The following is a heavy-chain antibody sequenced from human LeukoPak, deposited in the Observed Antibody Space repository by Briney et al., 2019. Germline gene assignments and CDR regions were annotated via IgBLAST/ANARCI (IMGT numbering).Heavy chain of an antibody. J-gene: IGHJ6*02. V-gene: IGHV3-11*01. Sequence: GGSLRLSCAASGFTFSDYYMSWIRQAPGKGLEWVSYISSSGSTIYYADSVKGRFTISRDNAKNSLYLQMNSLRAEDTAVYYCAVLNPSVTTFNYYYYGMDVWGQGTTVTVSS. CDR3: AVLNPSVTTFNYYYYGMDV. D-gene: IGHD4-4*01. CDR1: GFTFSDYY. CDR2: ISSSGSTI.